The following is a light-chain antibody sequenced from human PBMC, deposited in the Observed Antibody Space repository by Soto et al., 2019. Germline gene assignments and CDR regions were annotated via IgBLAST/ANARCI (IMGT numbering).Light chain of an antibody. Sequence: QSALTQPASLSESPGQSITISCTGTSSDVGGYNYVSWYQQHPGKAPKLMIYDVSNRPSGVSNRFSGSKSGNTASLTISGLQAEDEADYYCSSYRASSTTHYVFGTGTKLTVL. CDR2: DVS. CDR1: SSDVGGYNY. J-gene: IGLJ1*01. V-gene: IGLV2-14*03. CDR3: SSYRASSTTHYV.